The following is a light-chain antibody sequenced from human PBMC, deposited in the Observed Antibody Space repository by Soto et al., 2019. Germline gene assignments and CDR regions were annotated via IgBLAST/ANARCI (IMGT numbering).Light chain of an antibody. V-gene: IGLV2-14*01. CDR3: SSYTRTSTLV. CDR2: DVS. CDR1: SSDVGAYDY. Sequence: QSALTQPASVSGSPGQSITISCTGTSSDVGAYDYVSWYQQHPRKAPKLMIYDVSDRPSEVSNRFSGSKSGNTASLTISGLQAEDEADYYCSSYTRTSTLVFGGGTKLTVL. J-gene: IGLJ2*01.